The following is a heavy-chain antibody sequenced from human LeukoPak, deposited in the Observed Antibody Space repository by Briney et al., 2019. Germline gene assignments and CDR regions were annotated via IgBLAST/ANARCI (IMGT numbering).Heavy chain of an antibody. Sequence: SETLSLTCTVLGGPIRSSYWSWIRQPPGKGLEWIGYIYYSGTTNYNPSLKSRLTISVDTSKNQFSLKLSSVTAADTAVYYCARRGFCSGGTCLTFDLWGQGTLVTVSS. CDR3: ARRGFCSGGTCLTFDL. J-gene: IGHJ4*02. V-gene: IGHV4-59*08. CDR2: IYYSGTT. CDR1: GGPIRSSY. D-gene: IGHD2-15*01.